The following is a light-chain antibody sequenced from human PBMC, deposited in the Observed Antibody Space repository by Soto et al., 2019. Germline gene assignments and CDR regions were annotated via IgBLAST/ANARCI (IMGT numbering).Light chain of an antibody. CDR3: QQYNSYWT. V-gene: IGKV3-20*01. CDR2: GAS. CDR1: QSVSSSY. J-gene: IGKJ1*01. Sequence: EIVLTQSPGTLSLSPGERATPSCSASQSVSSSYLAWYQQKPGQAPRLLIYGASSRATGIPDRFSGSGSGTDFTLTISRLEPEDFATYYCQQYNSYWTFGQGTKVDI.